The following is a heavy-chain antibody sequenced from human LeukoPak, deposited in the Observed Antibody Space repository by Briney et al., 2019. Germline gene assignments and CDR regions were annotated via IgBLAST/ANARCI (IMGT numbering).Heavy chain of an antibody. CDR3: ARSVGSERDFDY. CDR1: GGSISSYY. D-gene: IGHD1-26*01. CDR2: IYYSGST. Sequence: SETLSLTCTVSGGSISSYYWSWIRQPPGKGREWIGYIYYSGSTNYNPSLKSRVTISVDTSKNQFSLKLSSVTAADTAVYYCARSVGSERDFDYWGQGTLVTVSS. J-gene: IGHJ4*02. V-gene: IGHV4-59*01.